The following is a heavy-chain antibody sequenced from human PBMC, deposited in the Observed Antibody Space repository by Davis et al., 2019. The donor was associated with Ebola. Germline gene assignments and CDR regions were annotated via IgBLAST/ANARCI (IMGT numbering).Heavy chain of an antibody. CDR1: GFTFSSYA. V-gene: IGHV3-30-3*01. CDR2: ISYDGSNK. J-gene: IGHJ6*02. CDR3: ARVQLASGIFYYYYGMDV. D-gene: IGHD6-6*01. Sequence: GGSLRLSCAASGFTFSSYAMHWVRQAPGKGLEWVAVISYDGSNKYYADSVKGRFTISRDNSKNTLYLQMNSLRDEDTAVYYCARVQLASGIFYYYYGMDVWSQGTTVTVSS.